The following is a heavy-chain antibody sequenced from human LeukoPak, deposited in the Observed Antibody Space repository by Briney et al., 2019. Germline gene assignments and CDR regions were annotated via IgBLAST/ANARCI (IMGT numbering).Heavy chain of an antibody. J-gene: IGHJ3*02. D-gene: IGHD1-26*01. CDR1: GYTFTGYY. CDR2: INPNSGGT. Sequence: EASVKVSCKASGYTFTGYYMHWVRQAPGQGLEWMGWINPNSGGTNYAQKFQGRVTMTRDTSISTAYMELSRLRSDDTAVYYCAREGRVGATRGGAFDIWGQGTMVTVSS. CDR3: AREGRVGATRGGAFDI. V-gene: IGHV1-2*02.